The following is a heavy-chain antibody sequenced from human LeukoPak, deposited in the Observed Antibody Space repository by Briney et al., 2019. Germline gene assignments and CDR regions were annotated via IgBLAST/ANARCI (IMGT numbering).Heavy chain of an antibody. Sequence: GGSLGLSCAASGFTFDDYAMHWVRQAPGKGLEWVSLISWDGGSTYYADFVKGRFTISRDNSKNSLYLQMNSLRAEDTALYYCARKGNSYCYNYYYMDGWGKGTTVTVS. V-gene: IGHV3-43D*03. CDR3: ARKGNSYCYNYYYMDG. J-gene: IGHJ6*03. CDR1: GFTFDDYA. CDR2: ISWDGGST. D-gene: IGHD5-18*01.